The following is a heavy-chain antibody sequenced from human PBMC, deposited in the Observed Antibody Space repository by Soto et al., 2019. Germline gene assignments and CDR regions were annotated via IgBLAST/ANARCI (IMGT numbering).Heavy chain of an antibody. D-gene: IGHD3-10*01. CDR1: GYSFTSYW. CDR2: IYPGDSDT. J-gene: IGHJ6*03. CDR3: ARSGQKLFIHYYYVDV. Sequence: GESLKISCKGSGYSFTSYWIGWVRQMPGKGLEWMGIIYPGDSDTRYSPSFQGQVTISADKSISTAYLQWSSLKASDTAMYYCARSGQKLFIHYYYVDVWGKGTTVTVSS. V-gene: IGHV5-51*01.